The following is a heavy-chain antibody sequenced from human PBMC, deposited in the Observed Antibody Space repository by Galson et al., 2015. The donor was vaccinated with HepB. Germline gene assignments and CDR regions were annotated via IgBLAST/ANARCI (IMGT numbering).Heavy chain of an antibody. J-gene: IGHJ4*02. Sequence: SVKVSCKASGCTFSSYAISWVRQAPGQGLEWMGGIIPIFGTANYAQKFQGRVTITADDSTSTAYMELSSLRSEDTAVYYCARDAEGTIFGVVITPSLDYWGQGTLATVSS. D-gene: IGHD3-3*01. V-gene: IGHV1-69*13. CDR1: GCTFSSYA. CDR2: IIPIFGTA. CDR3: ARDAEGTIFGVVITPSLDY.